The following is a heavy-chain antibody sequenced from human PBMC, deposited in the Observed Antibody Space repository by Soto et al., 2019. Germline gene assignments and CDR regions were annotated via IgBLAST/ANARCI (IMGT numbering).Heavy chain of an antibody. J-gene: IGHJ4*02. D-gene: IGHD3-16*01. CDR2: IYYSGNT. V-gene: IGHV4-30-4*01. CDR1: GGSTSSDNY. CDR3: AREGGESSDGLYYFDS. Sequence: SETLSLTCTVSGGSTSSDNYWSWIRQPPGKGLEWIGHIYYSGNTDYNPSLKSRLAISIDTSKNQFSLKLGSVTAADTAVYFCAREGGESSDGLYYFDSWGQGSLVTVSS.